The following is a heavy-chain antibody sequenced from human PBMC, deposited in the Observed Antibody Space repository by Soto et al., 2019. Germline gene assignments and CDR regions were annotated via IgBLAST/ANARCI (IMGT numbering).Heavy chain of an antibody. CDR3: ARVGRGYLFDP. V-gene: IGHV3-11*06. CDR1: GFTFSDYY. Sequence: GGSLRLSCAASGFTFSDYYMSWIRQAPGKGLEWVSYISSSSSYTNYADSVKGRFTISRDNAKNSLYLQMNSLRAEDTAVYYCARVGRGYLFDPWGQGTLVTVSS. D-gene: IGHD3-10*01. J-gene: IGHJ5*02. CDR2: ISSSSSYT.